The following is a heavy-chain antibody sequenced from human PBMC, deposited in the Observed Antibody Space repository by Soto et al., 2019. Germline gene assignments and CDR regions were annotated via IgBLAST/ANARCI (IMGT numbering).Heavy chain of an antibody. D-gene: IGHD2-15*01. CDR2: ISYDGSNK. CDR3: ARDFATHCSGSTCYPYAY. J-gene: IGHJ4*02. CDR1: GFTFSSYG. Sequence: GGSLRLSCAASGFTFSSYGMHWVRQAPGKGLEWVAVISYDGSNKYYADSVKGRFTISRDNSKNTLYLQMNSLRAEDTAVYYCARDFATHCSGSTCYPYAYWGQGALVTVSS. V-gene: IGHV3-30*03.